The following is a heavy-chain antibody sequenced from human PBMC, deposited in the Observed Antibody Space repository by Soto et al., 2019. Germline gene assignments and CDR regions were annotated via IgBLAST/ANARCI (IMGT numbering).Heavy chain of an antibody. CDR2: IYYSGST. V-gene: IGHV4-31*03. CDR3: ARAVVVDPKWETNNWLDP. D-gene: IGHD2-15*01. J-gene: IGHJ5*02. Sequence: SETLSLTCTVSGGYICSGGYYWSWIRQHPGKGLEWIGYIYYSGSTYYNPSLKSRVTISVGTSKNQFSLKLSSVTAADTAVYYCARAVVVDPKWETNNWLDPWGQGTLVTVSS. CDR1: GGYICSGGYY.